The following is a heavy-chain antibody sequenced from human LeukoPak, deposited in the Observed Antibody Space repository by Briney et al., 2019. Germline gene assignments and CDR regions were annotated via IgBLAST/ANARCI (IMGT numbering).Heavy chain of an antibody. D-gene: IGHD5-12*01. J-gene: IGHJ5*01. CDR1: AFTSGNVW. CDR2: IKTIGSEK. Sequence: RGSLRPSCVAPAFTSGNVWMSWARPAHGKGPGWVANIKTIGSEKYNVNSVRGRFTTPRDNAKNSLYLQMNSRRAEDTGVYCCRPGHYDSYAWDQGTLVTVSS. CDR3: RPGHYDSYA. V-gene: IGHV3-7*01.